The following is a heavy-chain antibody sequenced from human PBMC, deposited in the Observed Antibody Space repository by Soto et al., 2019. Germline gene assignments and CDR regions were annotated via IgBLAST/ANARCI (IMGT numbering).Heavy chain of an antibody. D-gene: IGHD6-25*01. V-gene: IGHV4-59*08. Sequence: QVQLQESGPGLVKPSETLSLTCTVSGGSISSSYWSWIRQPPGKGLEWTGYIYHSGSTNYNPSLXXRXXISVDTSKNQFSLKLSSVTAADTAVYYCARLGSIAADDFDYWGQGTLVTVSS. CDR2: IYHSGST. CDR3: ARLGSIAADDFDY. CDR1: GGSISSSY. J-gene: IGHJ4*02.